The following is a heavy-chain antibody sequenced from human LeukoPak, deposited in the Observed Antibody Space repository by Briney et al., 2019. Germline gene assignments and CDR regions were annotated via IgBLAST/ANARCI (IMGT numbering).Heavy chain of an antibody. CDR1: GFTFSSYA. Sequence: GWSLRLSCAASGFTFSSYAMHWVRQAPGKGLEWVAVISYDGSNKYYADSVKGRFTISRDNSKNTLYLQMNSLRAEDTAVYYCARSGYSSATDYWGQGTLVTVSS. CDR3: ARSGYSSATDY. J-gene: IGHJ4*02. V-gene: IGHV3-30*04. CDR2: ISYDGSNK. D-gene: IGHD6-19*01.